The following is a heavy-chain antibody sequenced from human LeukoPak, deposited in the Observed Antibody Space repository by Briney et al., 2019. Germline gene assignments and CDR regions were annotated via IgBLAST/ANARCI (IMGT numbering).Heavy chain of an antibody. CDR2: INHSGST. J-gene: IGHJ5*02. D-gene: IGHD6-13*01. CDR1: GGSFSGYY. V-gene: IGHV4-34*01. Sequence: SETLSLTCAVYGGSFSGYYWSWIRQPPGKGLEWIGEINHSGSTNYNPSLKSRVTISVDTSKNQFSLKLSSVTAADTAVYYCARAPHGSSWYFGYGWFDPWGQGTLVTVSS. CDR3: ARAPHGSSWYFGYGWFDP.